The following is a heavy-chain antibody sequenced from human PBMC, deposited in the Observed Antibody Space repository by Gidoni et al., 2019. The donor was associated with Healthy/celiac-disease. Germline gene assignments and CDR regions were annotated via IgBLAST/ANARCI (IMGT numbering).Heavy chain of an antibody. CDR3: ARTLQYYYDSSGYYYVATHGDWFDP. V-gene: IGHV2-26*01. D-gene: IGHD3-22*01. J-gene: IGHJ5*02. CDR1: GFSLSNARMG. Sequence: QVTLKESGPVLVKPTETLTLTCTVSGFSLSNARMGVSWIRHPPGKALEWLAHIFSNDEKSYSTSLKSRLTISKDTSKSQVVLTMTNMDPVDTATYYCARTLQYYYDSSGYYYVATHGDWFDPWGQGTLVTVSS. CDR2: IFSNDEK.